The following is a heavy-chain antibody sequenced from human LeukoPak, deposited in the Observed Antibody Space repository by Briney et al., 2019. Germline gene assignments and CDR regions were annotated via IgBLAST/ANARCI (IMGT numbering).Heavy chain of an antibody. J-gene: IGHJ4*02. V-gene: IGHV1-18*04. CDR3: ARDRCSGGSCYIPSGFDY. CDR1: GYTFTSYG. Sequence: ASVKVSCKASGYTFTSYGISWVRQAPGQGLEWMGRISAYNGNTNYAQKLQGRVTMTTDTSTSTAYMELRSLRSDDTAVYYCARDRCSGGSCYIPSGFDYWGQGTLVTVSS. D-gene: IGHD2-15*01. CDR2: ISAYNGNT.